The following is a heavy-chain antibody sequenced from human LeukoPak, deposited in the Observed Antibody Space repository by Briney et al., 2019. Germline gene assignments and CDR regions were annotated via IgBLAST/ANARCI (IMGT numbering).Heavy chain of an antibody. D-gene: IGHD6-13*01. V-gene: IGHV5-10-1*01. CDR3: ARHFSSYSSSSRLAY. CDR1: GYGFTSYW. J-gene: IGHJ4*02. Sequence: GESLKISCKGSGYGFTSYWISWVRQMPGKGLEWMGRIDPSDSYTNYSPSFQGHVTISADKSITTAYLQWSSLKASDTAMYYCARHFSSYSSSSRLAYWGQGTLVTVSP. CDR2: IDPSDSYT.